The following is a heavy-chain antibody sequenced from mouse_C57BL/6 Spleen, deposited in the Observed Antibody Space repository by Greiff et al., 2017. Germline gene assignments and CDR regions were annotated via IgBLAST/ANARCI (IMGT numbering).Heavy chain of an antibody. CDR1: GFTFSSYA. CDR2: ISDGGSYT. Sequence: EVQRVESGGGLVKPGGSLKLSCAASGFTFSSYAMSWVRQTPEKRLEWVATISDGGSYTYYPDNVKGRFTISRDKAKNNLYLQMSHLKSEDTAMYYCARVIDDDGPYAMDDWGQGTSGTVSS. J-gene: IGHJ4*01. CDR3: ARVIDDDGPYAMDD. D-gene: IGHD2-4*01. V-gene: IGHV5-4*01.